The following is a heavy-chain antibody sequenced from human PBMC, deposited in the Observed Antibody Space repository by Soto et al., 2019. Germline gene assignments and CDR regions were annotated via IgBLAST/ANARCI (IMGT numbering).Heavy chain of an antibody. CDR3: ARDQGYSSDRYYYDGMDV. CDR1: GFTFSSHG. Sequence: QVQLVESGGGVVQPGKSLRLSCAASGFTFSSHGIHWVRQAPGKGLEWVALISYDGSNKYYADSVKGRFTISRDNSKNMLYLQMNSLRAEDTALYYCARDQGYSSDRYYYDGMDVW. D-gene: IGHD6-19*01. V-gene: IGHV3-30-3*01. CDR2: ISYDGSNK. J-gene: IGHJ6*01.